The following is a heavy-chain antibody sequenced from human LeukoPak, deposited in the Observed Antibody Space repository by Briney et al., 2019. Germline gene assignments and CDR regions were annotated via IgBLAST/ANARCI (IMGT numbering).Heavy chain of an antibody. CDR1: GFTFSSNY. CDR2: IYSGGST. J-gene: IGHJ4*02. V-gene: IGHV3-66*01. D-gene: IGHD6-13*01. CDR3: ARGSDSSSSEEL. Sequence: GGSLRLSCAASGFTFSSNYMSWVRQAPGKGLEWVSVIYSGGSTYYADSVKGRFTISRDNSKNTLYLQMNSLRAEDTAVYYCARGSDSSSSEELWGQGTLVTVSS.